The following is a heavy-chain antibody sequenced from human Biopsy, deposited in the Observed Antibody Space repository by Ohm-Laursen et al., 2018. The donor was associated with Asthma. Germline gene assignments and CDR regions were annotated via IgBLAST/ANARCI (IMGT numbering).Heavy chain of an antibody. V-gene: IGHV1-46*01. J-gene: IGHJ5*02. Sequence: ASVKVSCKASGGTFSSYAISWVRQAPGQGLEWMGIINPSGGSTSYAQKFQGRVTMTRDTSISTAYMEVSRLRSDDTAVYYCARGQKSAGDRWFDPWGQGTLVTVSS. CDR3: ARGQKSAGDRWFDP. CDR1: GGTFSSYA. D-gene: IGHD6-13*01. CDR2: INPSGGST.